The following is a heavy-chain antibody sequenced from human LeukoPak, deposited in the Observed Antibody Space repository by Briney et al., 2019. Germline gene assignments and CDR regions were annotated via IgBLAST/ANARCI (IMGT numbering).Heavy chain of an antibody. D-gene: IGHD6-13*01. V-gene: IGHV3-23*01. J-gene: IGHJ5*02. CDR1: GFTFSSYA. CDR3: AKESPVAATGRSWFDP. Sequence: GGSLRLSCAASGFTFSSYAMSWVRQAPGKGLEWVSTITGSGGNTYYADSVKGRFTISRDNSKNTLYLQMNSLRAEDTAIYYCAKESPVAATGRSWFDPWGQGTLVTVSS. CDR2: ITGSGGNT.